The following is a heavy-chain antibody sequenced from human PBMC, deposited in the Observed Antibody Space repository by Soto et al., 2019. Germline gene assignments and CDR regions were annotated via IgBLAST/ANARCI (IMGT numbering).Heavy chain of an antibody. CDR3: AKAPGGYCSSTSCYVDY. J-gene: IGHJ4*02. CDR1: GFTRSDYL. D-gene: IGHD2-2*01. CDR2: ISVDGGNT. Sequence: GGSLRLSCAASGFTRSDYLMHWVRQVPGKGLVWVSRISVDGGNTYYADSVKGRFTISRDNAKNTLYLQMNSLRAEDTAVYYCAKAPGGYCSSTSCYVDYWGQGTLVTVSS. V-gene: IGHV3-74*01.